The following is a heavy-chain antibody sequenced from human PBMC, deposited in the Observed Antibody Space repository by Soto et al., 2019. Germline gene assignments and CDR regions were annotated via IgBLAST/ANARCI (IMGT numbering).Heavy chain of an antibody. CDR3: AAHLSGWYTSYFDY. CDR2: IWYDGSNK. J-gene: IGHJ4*02. CDR1: GFTFSSYG. V-gene: IGHV3-33*01. D-gene: IGHD6-19*01. Sequence: PGGSLRLSCAASGFTFSSYGMHWVRQAPGKGLEWVAVIWYDGSNKYYADSVKGRFTISRDNSKNTLYLQMNSLRAEDTAVYYCAAHLSGWYTSYFDYWGQGTLVTVSS.